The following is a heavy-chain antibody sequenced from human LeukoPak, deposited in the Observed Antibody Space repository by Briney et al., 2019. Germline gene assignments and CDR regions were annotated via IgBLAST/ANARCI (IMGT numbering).Heavy chain of an antibody. J-gene: IGHJ4*02. CDR1: GFTFSSYG. Sequence: PGGSLRLSCAASGFTFSSYGMSWVRQAPGMGLEWVSGISGSGGSTFYADSVKGRFTISRDNSKNTLYLQMNSLRAEDTALYYCAKDLWYYASGVPYWGQGTLVTVSP. CDR3: AKDLWYYASGVPY. V-gene: IGHV3-23*01. D-gene: IGHD3-10*01. CDR2: ISGSGGST.